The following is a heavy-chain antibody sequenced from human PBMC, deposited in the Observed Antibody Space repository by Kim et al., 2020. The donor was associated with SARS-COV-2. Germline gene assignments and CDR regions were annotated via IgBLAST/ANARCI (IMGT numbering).Heavy chain of an antibody. J-gene: IGHJ6*01. CDR3: ARYGSGYSYGPEHYYYYYG. V-gene: IGHV4-59*01. CDR2: IYYSGST. Sequence: SQTLSLTCTVSGGSISSYYWSWIRQPPGKGLEWIGYIYYSGSTNYNPSLKSRVTISVDTSKNQFSLKLSSVTAADTAVYYCARYGSGYSYGPEHYYYYYG. D-gene: IGHD5-18*01. CDR1: GGSISSYY.